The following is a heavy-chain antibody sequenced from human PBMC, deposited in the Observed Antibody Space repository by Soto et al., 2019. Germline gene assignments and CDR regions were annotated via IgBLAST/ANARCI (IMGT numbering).Heavy chain of an antibody. D-gene: IGHD3-22*01. Sequence: GGSLRLSCAASGFTFDDYAMHWVRQAPGKGLEWVSLISGDGGSTYYADSVKGRFTISRDNSKNSLYLQMNSLRTEDTALYYCAKDLLPQNYYDSSGYPFDYWGQGTLVTVSS. J-gene: IGHJ4*02. V-gene: IGHV3-43*02. CDR3: AKDLLPQNYYDSSGYPFDY. CDR1: GFTFDDYA. CDR2: ISGDGGST.